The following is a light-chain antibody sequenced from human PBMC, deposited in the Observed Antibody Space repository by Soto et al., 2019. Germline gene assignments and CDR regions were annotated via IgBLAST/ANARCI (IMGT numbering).Light chain of an antibody. V-gene: IGKV3-20*01. CDR1: QSVTNTY. CDR3: QQYDNSMYT. J-gene: IGKJ2*01. CDR2: GAS. Sequence: EIVLTQSRGTLSLSPGERATLSCRASQSVTNTYLAWYQQKPGQAPRLLIYGASSRATGIPDRFSGSGSGTDFTLTISRLEPEDFAVYYCQQYDNSMYTFGQGTKLEIK.